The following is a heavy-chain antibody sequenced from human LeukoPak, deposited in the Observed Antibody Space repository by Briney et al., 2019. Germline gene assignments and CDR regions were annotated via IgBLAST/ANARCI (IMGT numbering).Heavy chain of an antibody. J-gene: IGHJ4*02. D-gene: IGHD1-1*01. Sequence: SETLSLTCTVSGGSISSYYWSWIRQPAGKGLEWIGRIYTSGSTNYNPSLKSRVTISGDTSKNQYSLKLNSVTAADTAVYYCARQGELEVFDYWGQGTLVTVSS. CDR2: IYTSGST. CDR1: GGSISSYY. CDR3: ARQGELEVFDY. V-gene: IGHV4-4*07.